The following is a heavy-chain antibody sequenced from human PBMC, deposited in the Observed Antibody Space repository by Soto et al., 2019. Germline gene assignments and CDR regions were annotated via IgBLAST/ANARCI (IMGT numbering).Heavy chain of an antibody. CDR2: VSIGGST. CDR3: AKRRGAGGHFDY. J-gene: IGHJ4*02. Sequence: DVQLLESGGGLVQPEGSLRLSCAASGFTFSSYAMGWVRQGPGKGLEWVAVVSIGGSTHYADSVRGRFTISRDNSTNTLSLQINSLTAEDTAVYFCAKRRGAGGHFDYWGQGALVTVSS. CDR1: GFTFSSYA. V-gene: IGHV3-23*01. D-gene: IGHD2-15*01.